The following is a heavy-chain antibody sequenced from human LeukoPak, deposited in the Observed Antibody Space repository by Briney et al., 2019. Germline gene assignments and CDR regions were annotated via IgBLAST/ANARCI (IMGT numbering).Heavy chain of an antibody. D-gene: IGHD3-16*01. J-gene: IGHJ6*03. V-gene: IGHV3-33*06. CDR2: IWYDGSNK. CDR1: GFTFSSYG. CDR3: AKDQGGTLYYYYYMDV. Sequence: GGSLRLSCAASGFTFSSYGMHWVRQAPGKGLERVAVIWYDGSNKYYADSVKGRFTISRDNSKNTLYLQMNSLRAEDTAVYYCAKDQGGTLYYYYYMDVWGKGTTVTVSS.